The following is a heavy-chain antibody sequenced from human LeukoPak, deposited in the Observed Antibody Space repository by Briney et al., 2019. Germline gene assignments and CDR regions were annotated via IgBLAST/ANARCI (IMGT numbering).Heavy chain of an antibody. CDR3: AKIPRDIVIRVVAHKAIEG. CDR1: GFTFSDYG. D-gene: IGHD3-10*01. CDR2: IRYDGNSK. Sequence: GGSLRLSCAASGFTFSDYGMSWVRQAPGKGLEWVAFIRYDGNSKYYADSVKGRFTISRDNSKNALYLQMNSLRAEDTAVYHCAKIPRDIVIRVVAHKAIEGWGQGTLVTVSS. V-gene: IGHV3-30*02. J-gene: IGHJ4*02.